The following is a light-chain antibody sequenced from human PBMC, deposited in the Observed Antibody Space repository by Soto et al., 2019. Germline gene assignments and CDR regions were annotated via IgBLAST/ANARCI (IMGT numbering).Light chain of an antibody. Sequence: IVMTQSPATLSVSPGERATLSCRASQSLSSNLAWYQQKPGQAPRLLMYATSTRATGIPARFSGSGSGTEFTLTISSLQSEDFAVYYCQQYNTWPRTFGQGTKVDIK. CDR2: ATS. J-gene: IGKJ1*01. CDR3: QQYNTWPRT. CDR1: QSLSSN. V-gene: IGKV3-15*01.